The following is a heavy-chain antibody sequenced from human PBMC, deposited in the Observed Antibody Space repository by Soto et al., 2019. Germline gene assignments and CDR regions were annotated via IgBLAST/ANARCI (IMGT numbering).Heavy chain of an antibody. Sequence: EVKLVESGGGLVQPGGSLRLSCAASGFTFSGYAMSWVRQAPGKGLEWVSGLSGSGGTLYADSVKGRFTISRDNSKNTLYLQMNSLRDEDAAIYYCAKEKDYDYVWGSSRDTSDYWGQGTLVTVSS. V-gene: IGHV3-23*04. CDR1: GFTFSGYA. CDR3: AKEKDYDYVWGSSRDTSDY. J-gene: IGHJ4*02. CDR2: LSGSGGT. D-gene: IGHD3-16*02.